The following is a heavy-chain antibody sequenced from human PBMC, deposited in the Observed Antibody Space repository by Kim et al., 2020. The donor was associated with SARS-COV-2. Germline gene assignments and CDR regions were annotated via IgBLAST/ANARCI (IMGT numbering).Heavy chain of an antibody. CDR2: IKHDGSER. CDR1: GFAFNDYW. V-gene: IGHV3-7*03. CDR3: TRDLAGSGRGWVP. J-gene: IGHJ5*02. Sequence: GGSLRLSCAACGFAFNDYWMTWIRQAPGKGLEWVAGIKHDGSERLYVDSVKGRFTISRDNAKTSLYLQMNSLRAEDTAVYYCTRDLAGSGRGWVPRGQG. D-gene: IGHD3-10*01.